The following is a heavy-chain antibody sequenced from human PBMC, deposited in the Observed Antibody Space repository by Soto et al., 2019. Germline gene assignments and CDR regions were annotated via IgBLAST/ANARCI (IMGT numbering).Heavy chain of an antibody. Sequence: QITLKESGATLVKPTQTLTLTCTFSGFSLTTTGVGVGWISQPPGKALEGLAVIYWDDVKRYSPSLKSSLTITKETSKNQVVVTMTNMEPVDRDTYYCLHNSQGTAGIYWGQGTLITDSS. V-gene: IGHV2-5*02. CDR2: IYWDDVK. CDR1: GFSLTTTGVG. J-gene: IGHJ4*02. D-gene: IGHD6-13*01. CDR3: LHNSQGTAGIY.